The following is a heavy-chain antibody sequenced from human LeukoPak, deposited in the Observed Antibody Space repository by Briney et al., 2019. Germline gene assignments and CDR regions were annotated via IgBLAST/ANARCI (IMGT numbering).Heavy chain of an antibody. CDR3: AKDGDDPILLWFGELLGLVDY. CDR2: IIPIFGTA. J-gene: IGHJ4*02. V-gene: IGHV1-69*05. D-gene: IGHD3-10*01. CDR1: GGTFSSYA. Sequence: SVKVSCKASGGTFSSYAISWVRQAPGQGLEWMGGIIPIFGTANYAQKFQGRVTITTDESTSTAYMELSSLRAEDTAVYYCAKDGDDPILLWFGELLGLVDYWGQGTLVTVSS.